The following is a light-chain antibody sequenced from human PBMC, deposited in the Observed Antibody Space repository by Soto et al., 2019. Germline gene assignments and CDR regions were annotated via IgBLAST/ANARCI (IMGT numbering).Light chain of an antibody. J-gene: IGKJ1*01. CDR1: QSISTY. CDR3: QQSYSTPWT. V-gene: IGKV1-39*01. CDR2: GAS. Sequence: DIQMTQSPSSLSVSIGDRVTITCRASQSISTYLNWYEQKPGKAPKLLIYGASTLQSGVPSRFRGGGSGTDFTLTISSLQPEDFATYYCQQSYSTPWTFGQGTKVDIK.